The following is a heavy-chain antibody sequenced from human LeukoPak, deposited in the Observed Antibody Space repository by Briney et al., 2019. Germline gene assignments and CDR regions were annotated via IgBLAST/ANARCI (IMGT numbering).Heavy chain of an antibody. CDR1: GFTFTDYY. D-gene: IGHD2-15*01. V-gene: IGHV1-2*06. Sequence: ASVKVSCKASGFTFTDYYIHWVRQAPGQGLEWVGRINPDSGYTIYAQQFQGRVSLTRDTSISTAYMEVRRLTSDDTAVYYCARYAGDCSGGSCPLVYWGQGTLVTVSS. CDR3: ARYAGDCSGGSCPLVY. CDR2: INPDSGYT. J-gene: IGHJ4*02.